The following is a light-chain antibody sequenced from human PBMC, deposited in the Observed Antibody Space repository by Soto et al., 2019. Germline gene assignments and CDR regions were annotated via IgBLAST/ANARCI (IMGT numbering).Light chain of an antibody. CDR3: QQYNNWPPMYT. V-gene: IGKV3-15*01. J-gene: IGKJ2*01. Sequence: EIVMTQSPATLSVSPGERATLSCRASQSVSSNLAWYQQKPGQAPRLLIYGASTRATGIPARFSGSGSGTEFTLNISSLQFEDFAVYYCQQYNNWPPMYTFVRCTKLEIK. CDR1: QSVSSN. CDR2: GAS.